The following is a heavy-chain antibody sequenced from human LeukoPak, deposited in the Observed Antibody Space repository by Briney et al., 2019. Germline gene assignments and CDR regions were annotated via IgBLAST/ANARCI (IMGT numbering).Heavy chain of an antibody. CDR2: FDPEDGET. CDR1: GYTLTELS. CDR3: ARDRIAVAGLYYYYGMDV. Sequence: ASVKVSCKVSGYTLTELSMHWVRQAPGKGLEWMGGFDPEDGETIYAQKFQGRVTMTEDTSTDTAYMELSSLRSEDTAVYYCARDRIAVAGLYYYYGMDVWGQGTTVTVSS. J-gene: IGHJ6*02. D-gene: IGHD6-19*01. V-gene: IGHV1-24*01.